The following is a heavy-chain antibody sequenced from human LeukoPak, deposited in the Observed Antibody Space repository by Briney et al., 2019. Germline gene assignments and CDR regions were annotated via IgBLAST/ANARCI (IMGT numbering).Heavy chain of an antibody. Sequence: SETLSLTCTVSGGSISSYYWSWIRQPAGKGLEWIGRIYTSGSTNYNPSLKSRVTMSVDTSKNQFSLKLSSVTAADTAVYYCARGFRVWGSYRQISYYFDYWGQGTLVTVSS. J-gene: IGHJ4*02. D-gene: IGHD3-16*02. CDR3: ARGFRVWGSYRQISYYFDY. CDR1: GGSISSYY. V-gene: IGHV4-4*07. CDR2: IYTSGST.